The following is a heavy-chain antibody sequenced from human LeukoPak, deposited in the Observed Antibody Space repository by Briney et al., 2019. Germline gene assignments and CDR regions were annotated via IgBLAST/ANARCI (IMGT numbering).Heavy chain of an antibody. CDR3: ATRRDGYKNYFDY. CDR1: GGSISSGGYS. Sequence: SETLSLTCAVSGGSISSGGYSWSWIRQPPGKGLEWIGYIYHSGSTYYNPSLKSRVTISVDRSKNQFSLKLSSVTAADTAVYYCATRRDGYKNYFDYWGQGTLVTVSS. CDR2: IYHSGST. D-gene: IGHD5-24*01. V-gene: IGHV4-30-2*01. J-gene: IGHJ4*02.